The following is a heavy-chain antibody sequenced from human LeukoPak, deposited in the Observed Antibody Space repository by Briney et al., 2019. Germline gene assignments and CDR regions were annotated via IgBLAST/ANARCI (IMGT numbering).Heavy chain of an antibody. Sequence: SETLSLTCTVSGGSISSSSYSWGWIRQPPGKGLEWIGSIYYSGSTYYNPSLKSRVTISVDTSKNQFSLKMSSVTAADTAVYYCARDRGTYYYGSGSYSPVDYWGQGTLVTVSS. J-gene: IGHJ4*02. D-gene: IGHD3-10*01. CDR1: GGSISSSSYS. V-gene: IGHV4-39*07. CDR3: ARDRGTYYYGSGSYSPVDY. CDR2: IYYSGST.